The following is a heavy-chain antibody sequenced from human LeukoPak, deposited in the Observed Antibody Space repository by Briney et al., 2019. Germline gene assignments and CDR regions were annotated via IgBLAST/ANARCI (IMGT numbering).Heavy chain of an antibody. V-gene: IGHV3-23*01. CDR2: ISGSGVST. J-gene: IGHJ5*02. D-gene: IGHD6-13*01. CDR1: GFTFRTSG. CDR3: AKDWSRSSSQRPSRWFDP. Sequence: PGGSLRLSCAASGFTFRTSGMSWVRQAPGKGLEWVSDISGSGVSTYYADSVKGRFTISRDNSKNTLYLQMNSLRAEDTAVYYCAKDWSRSSSQRPSRWFDPWGQGTLVTVSS.